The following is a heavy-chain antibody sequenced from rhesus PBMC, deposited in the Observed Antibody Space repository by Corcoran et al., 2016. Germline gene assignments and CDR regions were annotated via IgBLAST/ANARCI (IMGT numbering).Heavy chain of an antibody. V-gene: IGHV4S14*01. Sequence: QVQLQESGPGLVKPSETLSLTCAVSGYSISSHSWNWIRQPPGKGLEWIGSINGSGGSNYLNPSLKSRVTLSVDTSKNQFSLKLSSVTAADTAVYYCARDSSYCTGSGCYTYWGQGVLVTVSS. CDR2: INGSGGSN. J-gene: IGHJ4*01. CDR1: GYSISSHS. CDR3: ARDSSYCTGSGCYTY. D-gene: IGHD2-21*01.